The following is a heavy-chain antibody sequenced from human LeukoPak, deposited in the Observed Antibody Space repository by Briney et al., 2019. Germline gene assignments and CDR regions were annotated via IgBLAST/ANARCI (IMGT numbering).Heavy chain of an antibody. CDR1: GGSISSYY. V-gene: IGHV4-59*08. D-gene: IGHD2-21*02. Sequence: SETLSLTCTVSGGSISSYYWSWIRQPPGKGLEWIGYIYYSGSTNYSPSLKSRVTISVDTSKNQFSLKLSSVTAADTAVYYCARLGCGGDCYWTYYYGMDVWGQGTTVTVSS. CDR3: ARLGCGGDCYWTYYYGMDV. J-gene: IGHJ6*02. CDR2: IYYSGST.